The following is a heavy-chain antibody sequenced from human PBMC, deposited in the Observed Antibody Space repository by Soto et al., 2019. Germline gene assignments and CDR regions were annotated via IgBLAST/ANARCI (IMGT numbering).Heavy chain of an antibody. D-gene: IGHD6-19*01. CDR1: GGSFSGYY. V-gene: IGHV4-34*01. J-gene: IGHJ4*02. CDR3: ARKRFGYSSGWTRAVADPIDY. Sequence: SETLSLTCAVYGGSFSGYYWSWIRQPPGKGLEWIGEINHSGSTNYNPSLKSRVTISVDTSKNQFSLKLSSVTAADTAVYYCARKRFGYSSGWTRAVADPIDYWGQGTLVTVSS. CDR2: INHSGST.